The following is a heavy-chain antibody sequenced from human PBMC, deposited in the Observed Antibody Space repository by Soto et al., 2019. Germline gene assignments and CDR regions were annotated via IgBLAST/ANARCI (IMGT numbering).Heavy chain of an antibody. V-gene: IGHV1-69*13. J-gene: IGHJ5*02. Sequence: SVKVSCKASGGTFSSYAISWVRQAPGQGLEWMGGIIPIFGTANYAQKFQGRVTITADESTSTAYMELSSLRSEDTAVYYCARDRSPITIFGVVTRPGGFDPWGQGTLVTVSS. CDR2: IIPIFGTA. D-gene: IGHD3-3*01. CDR3: ARDRSPITIFGVVTRPGGFDP. CDR1: GGTFSSYA.